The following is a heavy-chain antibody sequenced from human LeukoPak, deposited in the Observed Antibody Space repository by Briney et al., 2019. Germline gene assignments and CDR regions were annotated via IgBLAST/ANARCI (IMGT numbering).Heavy chain of an antibody. CDR2: IKEDGTRK. CDR1: GFTFSSHW. Sequence: GGSLRLSCAASGFTFSSHWMTWVRQAPGKGLEWVANIKEDGTRKNYVDSVKGRFTISRDNAKNSLYLQMNSLRAEDTAVYYCARDCPPYYDSSGYNGFDYWGQGTLVTVSS. D-gene: IGHD3-22*01. J-gene: IGHJ4*02. V-gene: IGHV3-7*01. CDR3: ARDCPPYYDSSGYNGFDY.